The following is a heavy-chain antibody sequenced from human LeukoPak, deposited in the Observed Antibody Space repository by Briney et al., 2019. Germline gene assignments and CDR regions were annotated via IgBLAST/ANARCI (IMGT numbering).Heavy chain of an antibody. Sequence: ASVKVSCKASGYTFTSYGISWVRQAPGQGLEWMGWISAYNGNTNYAQKLQGRVTMTTDTSTSTAYMELRSLRSDDTAVYYCARDIRRRLLWFEEIPPFDPWGQGTLVTVSS. V-gene: IGHV1-18*04. J-gene: IGHJ5*02. CDR1: GYTFTSYG. D-gene: IGHD3-10*01. CDR3: ARDIRRRLLWFEEIPPFDP. CDR2: ISAYNGNT.